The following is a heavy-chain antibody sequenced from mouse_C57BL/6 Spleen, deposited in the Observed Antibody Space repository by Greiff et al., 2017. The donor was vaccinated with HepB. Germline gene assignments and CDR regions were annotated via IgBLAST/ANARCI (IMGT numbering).Heavy chain of an antibody. Sequence: VQLQQSRAELVRPGASVTLSCKASGYTFTDYEMHWVKQTPVHGLEWIGAIDPATGGTAYNQKFKGKAILTADKSSSTAYMELRSLTSEDSAVYYCTKGGEAGTYFDYWGQGTTLTVSS. D-gene: IGHD4-1*01. CDR2: IDPATGGT. V-gene: IGHV1-15*01. CDR1: GYTFTDYE. CDR3: TKGGEAGTYFDY. J-gene: IGHJ2*01.